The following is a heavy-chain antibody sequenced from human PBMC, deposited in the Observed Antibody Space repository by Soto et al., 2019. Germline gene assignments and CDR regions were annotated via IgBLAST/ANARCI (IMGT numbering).Heavy chain of an antibody. CDR3: ARSAYGDYFYYYYMDV. V-gene: IGHV3-74*01. CDR2: INSDGSTT. Sequence: EVQRVESGGGLVQPGGSQRLSCAASGFTFSSYWMHWVRQAPGKGLVWVSRINSDGSTTNYADSVKGRFTISRDIAKNTLYLQMNSLRAEDTAVYYCARSAYGDYFYYYYMDVWGKGTTVTVSS. J-gene: IGHJ6*03. D-gene: IGHD4-17*01. CDR1: GFTFSSYW.